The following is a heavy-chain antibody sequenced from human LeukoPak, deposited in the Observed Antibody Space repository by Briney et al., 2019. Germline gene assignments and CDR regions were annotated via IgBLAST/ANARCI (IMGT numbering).Heavy chain of an antibody. V-gene: IGHV3-23*01. D-gene: IGHD4-23*01. CDR2: ISGSGGST. CDR1: GFTFSSYG. Sequence: PGGSLRLSCAASGFTFSSYGMHWVRQAPGKGLEWVSAISGSGGSTYYADSVKGRFTISRDNSKNTLYLQMNSLRAEDTAVYYCAKVFRNYGVVTPDAFDIWGQGTMVTVSS. J-gene: IGHJ3*02. CDR3: AKVFRNYGVVTPDAFDI.